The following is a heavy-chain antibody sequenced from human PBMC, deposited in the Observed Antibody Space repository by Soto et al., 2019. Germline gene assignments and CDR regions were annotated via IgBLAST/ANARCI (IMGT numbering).Heavy chain of an antibody. J-gene: IGHJ4*02. Sequence: EVQLVESGGGLVQPGRSLRLSCAASGFTFDDYAMHWVRQAPGKGLEWVSGLSWNGATIDYADSVKGRFTSSRDNAKKSLYRQMNSLRAEDTALYYCAKSYRFCTSSSCYETFDSWGQGTLVTVSS. V-gene: IGHV3-9*01. CDR1: GFTFDDYA. CDR3: AKSYRFCTSSSCYETFDS. CDR2: LSWNGATI. D-gene: IGHD2-2*01.